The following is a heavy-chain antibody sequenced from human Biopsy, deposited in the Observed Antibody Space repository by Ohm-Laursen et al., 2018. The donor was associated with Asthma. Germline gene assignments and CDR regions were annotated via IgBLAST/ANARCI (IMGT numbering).Heavy chain of an antibody. Sequence: SLRLSCAATGITFSTYGMHWIRQAPGKGLEWVSFIWYDGRKKTYADSVKGRFTISRDNSKNTLYLQMNSLRAEDTAVYYCARKIAARGGMGVWGQGTTVTVSS. CDR3: ARKIAARGGMGV. V-gene: IGHV3-33*01. CDR1: GITFSTYG. J-gene: IGHJ6*02. CDR2: IWYDGRKK. D-gene: IGHD6-6*01.